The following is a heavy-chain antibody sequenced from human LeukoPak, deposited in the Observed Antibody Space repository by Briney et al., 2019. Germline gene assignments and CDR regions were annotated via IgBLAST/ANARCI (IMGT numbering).Heavy chain of an antibody. V-gene: IGHV1-18*01. CDR2: ISAYNGST. D-gene: IGHD3-22*01. J-gene: IGHJ4*02. CDR3: ARHSYYDSSGYYFGFRLYYFDY. Sequence: ASVKVSFKASGYTFTSYGISWVRQAPGQGLEWMGWISAYNGSTNYAQKLQGRVTMTTDTSTSTAYMELRSLRSDDTAVYYCARHSYYDSSGYYFGFRLYYFDYWGQGTLVTVSS. CDR1: GYTFTSYG.